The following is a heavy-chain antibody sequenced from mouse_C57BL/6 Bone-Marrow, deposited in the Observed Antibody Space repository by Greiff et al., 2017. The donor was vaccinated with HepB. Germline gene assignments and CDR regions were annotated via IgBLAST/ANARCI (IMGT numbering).Heavy chain of an antibody. J-gene: IGHJ4*01. CDR3: ARWGPIYYYGSSPYAMDY. V-gene: IGHV1-4*01. CDR1: GYTFTSYT. D-gene: IGHD1-1*01. CDR2: INPSSGYT. Sequence: QVQLQQSGAELARPGASVKMSCKASGYTFTSYTMHWVKQRPGQGLEWIGYINPSSGYTKYNQKFKDKATLTADKSSSTAYMQLSSLTSEDSAVYYCARWGPIYYYGSSPYAMDYWGQGTSVTVSS.